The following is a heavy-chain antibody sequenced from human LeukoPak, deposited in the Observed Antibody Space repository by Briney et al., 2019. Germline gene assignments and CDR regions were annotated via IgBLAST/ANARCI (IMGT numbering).Heavy chain of an antibody. V-gene: IGHV4-34*01. J-gene: IGHJ4*02. CDR2: INHSGST. D-gene: IGHD3-10*01. CDR1: GGSFSGYY. CDR3: ARVTAGFGADY. Sequence: SETLSLTCAVYGGSFSGYYWSWIRQPPGKGLEWIGEINHSGSTNYNPSLKSRVTISVDTSKNQFSLKLSSVTAADTAVYYCARVTAGFGADYWGQGTLVTVSS.